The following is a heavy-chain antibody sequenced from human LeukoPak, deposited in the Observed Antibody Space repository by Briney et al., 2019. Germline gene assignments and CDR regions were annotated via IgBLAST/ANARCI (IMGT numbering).Heavy chain of an antibody. J-gene: IGHJ5*02. CDR2: INHSGST. V-gene: IGHV4-34*01. CDR1: GGSFSGYY. CDR3: ARRSSGWYRNWFDP. D-gene: IGHD6-19*01. Sequence: SETLSLTCAVYGGSFSGYYWSWIRQPPGKGLEWIGEINHSGSTDYNPSLKSRVTISVDTSKNQFSLKLSSVTAADTAVYYCARRSSGWYRNWFDPWGQGTLVTVSS.